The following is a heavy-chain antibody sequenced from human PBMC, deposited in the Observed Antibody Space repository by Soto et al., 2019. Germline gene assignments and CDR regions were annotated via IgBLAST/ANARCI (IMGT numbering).Heavy chain of an antibody. J-gene: IGHJ5*02. D-gene: IGHD3-10*01. CDR1: GGSISSYY. V-gene: IGHV4-59*08. CDR3: ARRSLWFGQRVWFDP. Sequence: SETLSLTCTVSGGSISSYYWSWIRQPPGKGLEWIGYIYYNVNTNYNPSLKSRVTISVDTSKNQFSLKLSSVTAADTAVYYCARRSLWFGQRVWFDPWGQGTLVTVSS. CDR2: IYYNVNT.